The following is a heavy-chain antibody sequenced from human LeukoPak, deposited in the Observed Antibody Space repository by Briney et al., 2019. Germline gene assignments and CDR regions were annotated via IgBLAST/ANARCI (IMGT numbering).Heavy chain of an antibody. CDR2: VFYSGTT. CDR3: ASEISSAVHY. V-gene: IGHV4-39*01. Sequence: SETLSLTCTVSGGSISSTTYHWGWIRQPPGKGLEWNGSVFYSGTTYYTPSLRGRVALSVDTSKNQFSLKLSSVTAADTAVYYCASEISSAVHYWGQGTLVTVSS. J-gene: IGHJ4*02. CDR1: GGSISSTTYH. D-gene: IGHD6-13*01.